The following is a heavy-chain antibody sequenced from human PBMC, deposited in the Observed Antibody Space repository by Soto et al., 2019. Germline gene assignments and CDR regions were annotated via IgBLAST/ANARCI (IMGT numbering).Heavy chain of an antibody. J-gene: IGHJ4*02. V-gene: IGHV4-59*08. D-gene: IGHD6-19*01. Sequence: QVQLQESGPGLVKPSETLSLTCTVSGGSISSYYWSWIRQPPGKGLEWIGYIYYSGSTNYNPSLRSRGTISVDTSKNPFPRKLSSVTAADTAVYYCARHWDSSGWKYYFDYWGQGTLVTVSS. CDR3: ARHWDSSGWKYYFDY. CDR1: GGSISSYY. CDR2: IYYSGST.